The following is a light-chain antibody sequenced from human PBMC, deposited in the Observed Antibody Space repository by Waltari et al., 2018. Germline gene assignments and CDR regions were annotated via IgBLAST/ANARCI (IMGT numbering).Light chain of an antibody. CDR3: QQYDIWPPDF. J-gene: IGKJ3*01. CDR2: GAS. Sequence: EIVMTQSPATLSVSPGERATLSCRASQSVSSNLAWYQQTPGQAPRLLIYGASTRATGIPARFSGSGSGTEFTLTISSLQSEDFAVYYCQQYDIWPPDFFGPGTKVEIK. CDR1: QSVSSN. V-gene: IGKV3-15*01.